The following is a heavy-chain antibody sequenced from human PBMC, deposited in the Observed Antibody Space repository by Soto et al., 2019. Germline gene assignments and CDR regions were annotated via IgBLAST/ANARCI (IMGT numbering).Heavy chain of an antibody. V-gene: IGHV3-23*01. CDR1: GLTFISYA. CDR2: IRGGGGST. D-gene: IGHD1-26*01. CDR3: ARAGHRRGYSRYCFEY. J-gene: IGHJ4*02. Sequence: PGGSLRVSCAAAGLTFISYAMILVRQAPGKGVEWVSAIRGGGGSTYYADSVKGRFTISKDNPRHTLYVQMDCLRAEDTSLPYCARAGHRRGYSRYCFEYWGQGALVAASS.